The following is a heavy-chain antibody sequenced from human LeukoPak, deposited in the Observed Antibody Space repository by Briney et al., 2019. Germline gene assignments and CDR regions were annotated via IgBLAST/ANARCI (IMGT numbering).Heavy chain of an antibody. J-gene: IGHJ6*03. CDR2: IYYSGST. V-gene: IGHV4-39*07. D-gene: IGHD1-1*01. CDR1: GGSISSSSYY. Sequence: KTSETLSLTCTVSGGSISSSSYYWGWIRQPPGKGLEWIGSIYYSGSTYYNPSLKSRVTISVDTTKNLFSLRLRSVTAADTAVYFCARGRVSSSTWYSTYYYYFYMDVWGKGTTVTVSS. CDR3: ARGRVSSSTWYSTYYYYFYMDV.